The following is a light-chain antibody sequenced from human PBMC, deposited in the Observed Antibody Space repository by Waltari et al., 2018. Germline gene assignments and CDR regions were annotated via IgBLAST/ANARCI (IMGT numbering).Light chain of an antibody. CDR2: DVS. CDR1: QRVRRI. J-gene: IGKJ2*01. Sequence: EIVMTQSPVALSVSPGERATLSCRASQRVRRILAWYQQRPGQTPKPVTYDVSTRANGIPARFSGRGSGTEFSLTISSLQSEDFAVYDCQQYNTWPGTFGQGTKLEIK. CDR3: QQYNTWPGT. V-gene: IGKV3-15*01.